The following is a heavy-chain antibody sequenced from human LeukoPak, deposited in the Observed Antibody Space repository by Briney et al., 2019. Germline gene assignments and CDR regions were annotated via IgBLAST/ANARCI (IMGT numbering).Heavy chain of an antibody. CDR1: GFTFSSYG. D-gene: IGHD3-10*01. CDR3: ASGGKFGESSFDY. CDR2: IWYDGSNK. Sequence: GGSLRLSCAASGFTFSSYGMHWVRQAPGKGLEWVAVIWYDGSNKYYADSVKGRFTISRDNSKNTLYLQMNSLRAEDIAVYYCASGGKFGESSFDYWGQGTLVTVSS. V-gene: IGHV3-33*01. J-gene: IGHJ4*02.